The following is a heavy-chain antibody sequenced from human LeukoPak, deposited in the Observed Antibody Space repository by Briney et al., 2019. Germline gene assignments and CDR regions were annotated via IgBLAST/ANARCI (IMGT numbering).Heavy chain of an antibody. Sequence: GGSLRLSCAASGFTFSSYAMSWVRQAPGKGLEWVSAISGSGGSTYYADSVKGRFTISRDNSKNTLYLQMNSLRAEDTAVYYCAKVKASSSWPFGYYYGMDVWGQGTTVTVSS. CDR2: ISGSGGST. J-gene: IGHJ6*02. CDR1: GFTFSSYA. CDR3: AKVKASSSWPFGYYYGMDV. D-gene: IGHD6-13*01. V-gene: IGHV3-23*01.